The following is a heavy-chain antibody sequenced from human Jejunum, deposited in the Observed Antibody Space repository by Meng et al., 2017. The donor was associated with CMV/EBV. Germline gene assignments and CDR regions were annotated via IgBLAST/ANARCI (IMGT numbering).Heavy chain of an antibody. V-gene: IGHV3-7*01. CDR1: GFTFSGSW. CDR2: IKTDGSDK. CDR3: ARDPITFLGWDV. J-gene: IGHJ6*02. Sequence: AASGFTFSGSWMSWLRQAPGKGPEWVANIKTDGSDKYYVDSVKGRFTISRDNAKNSLYLQMNSLRDEDTAVYYCARDPITFLGWDVWGRGTTVTVSS. D-gene: IGHD3-16*01.